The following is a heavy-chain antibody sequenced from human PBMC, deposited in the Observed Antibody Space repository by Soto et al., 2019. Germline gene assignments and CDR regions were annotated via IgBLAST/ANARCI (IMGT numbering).Heavy chain of an antibody. Sequence: EVRLLESGGGLVQPGGSLRLSCAASGFTFTNYAITWVHQAPGKGLEWVSGISTSGGSTYYADSVKGRFTISRDNSKNKLYLQMSSLRDYDAAIYYCASWMLRGACRMDVWGQGTTVAVSS. CDR3: ASWMLRGACRMDV. J-gene: IGHJ6*02. CDR1: GFTFTNYA. D-gene: IGHD3-10*01. V-gene: IGHV3-23*01. CDR2: ISTSGGST.